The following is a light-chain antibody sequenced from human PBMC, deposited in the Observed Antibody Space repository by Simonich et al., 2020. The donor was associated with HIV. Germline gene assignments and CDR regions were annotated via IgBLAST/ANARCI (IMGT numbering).Light chain of an antibody. CDR1: QSVSSN. CDR2: GAS. V-gene: IGKV3-15*01. Sequence: MTQSPATLSVSPGERVTLSCRASQSVSSNLAWYQQKPGQAPRLLIYGASTRATGIPARFSGSGSGTEFTLTISSMQSEDFAVYYCQQYDKWPPVLAFGGGTKVEIK. CDR3: QQYDKWPPVLA. J-gene: IGKJ4*01.